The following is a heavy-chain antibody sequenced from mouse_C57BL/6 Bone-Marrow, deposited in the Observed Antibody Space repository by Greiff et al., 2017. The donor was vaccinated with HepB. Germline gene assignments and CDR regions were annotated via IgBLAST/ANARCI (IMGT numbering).Heavy chain of an antibody. Sequence: QVQLQQPGAELVKPGASVKMSCKASGYTFTSYWITWVKQRPGQGREWIGDIYPGSGSTNYNEKFKSKATLTVDTSSSTAYMQLSSLTSEDSAVYYCARPLRLRDYYAMDYWGQGTSVTVSS. CDR3: ARPLRLRDYYAMDY. D-gene: IGHD3-2*02. V-gene: IGHV1-55*01. CDR1: GYTFTSYW. CDR2: IYPGSGST. J-gene: IGHJ4*01.